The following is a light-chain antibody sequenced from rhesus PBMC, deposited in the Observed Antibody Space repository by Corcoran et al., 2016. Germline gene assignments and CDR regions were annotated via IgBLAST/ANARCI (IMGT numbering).Light chain of an antibody. CDR3: CSYRSGSTYI. CDR2: DVD. Sequence: QSALTQPPSVSQSLGQSVTISCTGPSNDVGGYTNVSWYHHYSGTAPRLLIYDVDTRPSGASDRFSGSRSGNTASLTISGLQAEDEADYSCCSYRSGSTYIFGVGTRLTVL. J-gene: IGLJ1*01. V-gene: IGLV2S9*01. CDR1: SNDVGGYTN.